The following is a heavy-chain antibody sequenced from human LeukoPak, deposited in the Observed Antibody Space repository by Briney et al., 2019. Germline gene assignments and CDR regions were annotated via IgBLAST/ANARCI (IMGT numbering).Heavy chain of an antibody. V-gene: IGHV3-23*01. J-gene: IGHJ4*02. Sequence: GGSLRLSCAASGFTFSNYAMSWVRQAPGKGLEWVSGISNSGVRTYYADSVKGRFTISRDNYKNTLYLQMNSLRVEDAAVYYCAKEHGYGDIFDCWGQGTLVTVSS. CDR1: GFTFSNYA. D-gene: IGHD4-17*01. CDR3: AKEHGYGDIFDC. CDR2: ISNSGVRT.